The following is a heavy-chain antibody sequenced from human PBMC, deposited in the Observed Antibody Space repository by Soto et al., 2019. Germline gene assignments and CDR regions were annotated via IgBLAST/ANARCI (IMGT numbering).Heavy chain of an antibody. Sequence: QVQLVQSGAEVKKPGASVKVSCKAAGYSFTRHDINWVRQAPGQGLEWMGWINPSSGNTGYAQRILGRLTMTTDTSTSTAYMELSGLKSEDTAIYYGAREGILFSGVIGFYGMDVWGQGTTVTVPS. CDR3: AREGILFSGVIGFYGMDV. V-gene: IGHV1-8*01. CDR1: GYSFTRHD. J-gene: IGHJ6*02. D-gene: IGHD3-3*01. CDR2: INPSSGNT.